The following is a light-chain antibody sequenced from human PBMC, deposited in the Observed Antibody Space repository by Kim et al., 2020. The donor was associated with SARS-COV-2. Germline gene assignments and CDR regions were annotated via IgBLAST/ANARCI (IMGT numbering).Light chain of an antibody. CDR1: QGISSW. CDR2: GAS. V-gene: IGKV1-12*01. CDR3: QQANSFPWT. Sequence: DILTTQSPSSVSASVGDRVTITCRASQGISSWLAWYQHKPGKAPNLLIFGASSLQSGVPSRFSGSGSGTDFTLTISSLQPEDVSTYYCQQANSFPWTFGQGTKVDIK. J-gene: IGKJ1*01.